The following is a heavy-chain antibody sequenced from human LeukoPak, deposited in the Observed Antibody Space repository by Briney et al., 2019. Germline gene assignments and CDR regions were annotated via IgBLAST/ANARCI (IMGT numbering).Heavy chain of an antibody. D-gene: IGHD6-19*01. Sequence: PGGSLRLSCAASGFTFGSCWMNWVRQTPGKGLEWVANINQDGSQKFYVDSVKGRFTISRDNANNALYLQMNSLRADDTAVYFCARDSTWLLDYWDQGTLITVSS. CDR1: GFTFGSCW. V-gene: IGHV3-7*03. CDR2: INQDGSQK. CDR3: ARDSTWLLDY. J-gene: IGHJ4*02.